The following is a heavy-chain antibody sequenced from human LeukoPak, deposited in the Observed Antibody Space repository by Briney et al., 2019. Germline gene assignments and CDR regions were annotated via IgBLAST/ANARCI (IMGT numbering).Heavy chain of an antibody. CDR2: IIPIFGTA. V-gene: IGHV1-69*05. CDR3: AGVKSGSYYYFDY. CDR1: GGTFSSYA. D-gene: IGHD1-26*01. J-gene: IGHJ4*02. Sequence: ASVKVSCKASGGTFSSYAISWVRQAPGQGLEWMGGIIPIFGTANYAQKFQGRVTIIRDTSASTAYMELSSLRSEDTAVYYCAGVKSGSYYYFDYWGQGTLVTVSS.